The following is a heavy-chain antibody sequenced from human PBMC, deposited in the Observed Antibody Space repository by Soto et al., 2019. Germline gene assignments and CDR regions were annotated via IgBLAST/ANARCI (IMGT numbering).Heavy chain of an antibody. CDR3: ARERPDGSRLDP. J-gene: IGHJ5*02. CDR1: GGSISSGGYY. V-gene: IGHV4-30-4*08. D-gene: IGHD6-13*01. Sequence: SETLSLTCSVSGGSISSGGYYWSWIRQFPGKGLEWIGYIYYSGSTYYNPSLKSRVTISVDMSKSQFSLKLSSVTAAGTAVYYCARERPDGSRLDPWGQGTLVTVPQ. CDR2: IYYSGST.